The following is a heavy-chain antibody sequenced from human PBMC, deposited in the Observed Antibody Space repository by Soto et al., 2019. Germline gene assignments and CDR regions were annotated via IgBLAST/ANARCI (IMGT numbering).Heavy chain of an antibody. J-gene: IGHJ6*03. CDR2: INHSGST. V-gene: IGHV4-34*01. CDR3: ARSTERYYYMDV. Sequence: QVQLQQWGAGLLKPSETLSLTCAVYGGSFSGYYWSWIRQPPGKGLEWIGEINHSGSTNYNPSLKSRVNISVDTSKNQFSLKLSSVTAADTAVYYCARSTERYYYMDVWGKGTTVTVSS. CDR1: GGSFSGYY.